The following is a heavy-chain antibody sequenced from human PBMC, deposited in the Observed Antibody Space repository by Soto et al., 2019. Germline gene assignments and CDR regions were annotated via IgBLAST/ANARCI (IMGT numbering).Heavy chain of an antibody. CDR3: ARDRYGDYSHYYYYGMDV. V-gene: IGHV4-59*01. CDR2: LYYGRSA. Sequence: PSETLSLTCAFSGYSISSYYFMWIRQPTGKGLESIGYLYYGRSATYNPSLKSRVTLSAYTSTNQCSLTLSSMTAADTAVYYCARDRYGDYSHYYYYGMDVWGQGPRVTV. D-gene: IGHD4-17*01. J-gene: IGHJ6*02. CDR1: GYSISSYY.